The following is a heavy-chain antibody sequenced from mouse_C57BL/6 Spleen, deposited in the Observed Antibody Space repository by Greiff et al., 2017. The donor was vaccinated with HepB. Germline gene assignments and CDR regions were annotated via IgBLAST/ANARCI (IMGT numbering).Heavy chain of an antibody. J-gene: IGHJ4*01. CDR3: AGDGYWGAMDY. D-gene: IGHD2-3*01. CDR1: GFNIKNTY. Sequence: DVQLQESVAELVRPGASVKLSCTASGFNIKNTYMHWVKQRPEQGLEWIGRIDPANGNTKYALKFQGKATITADTSTNTAYLQLNSLTSADPAIYYCAGDGYWGAMDYWGQGTSVTVSS. CDR2: IDPANGNT. V-gene: IGHV14-3*01.